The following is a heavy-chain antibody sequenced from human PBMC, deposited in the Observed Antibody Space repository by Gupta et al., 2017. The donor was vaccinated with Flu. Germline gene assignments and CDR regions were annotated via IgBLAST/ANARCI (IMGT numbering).Heavy chain of an antibody. CDR2: IYYSGST. Sequence: QLQLQESGPGLVKPSETLSLSCTVSGGSISSSSYYWGWIRQPPGKGLEWIGSIYYSGSTYYNPSLKSRVTISVDTSKNQFSLKLSSVTAADTAVYYCARGQDDYGDYRVVHDYFDYWGQGTLVTVSS. D-gene: IGHD4-17*01. CDR3: ARGQDDYGDYRVVHDYFDY. CDR1: GGSISSSSYY. J-gene: IGHJ4*02. V-gene: IGHV4-39*01.